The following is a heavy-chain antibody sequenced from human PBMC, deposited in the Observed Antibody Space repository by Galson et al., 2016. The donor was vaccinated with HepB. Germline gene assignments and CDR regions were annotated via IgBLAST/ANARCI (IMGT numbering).Heavy chain of an antibody. CDR1: GFTFNTYN. CDR2: ITSSNSYI. CDR3: AKDRGDYIWGTYRYTFDAFDV. Sequence: SLRLSCAASGFTFNTYNMNWVRQTPGKGLELVSSITSSNSYIYYTDSVKGRFTISRDNAKNSRYLQMNSLRAEDTAIYYCAKDRGDYIWGTYRYTFDAFDVWGQGTMVAVSS. J-gene: IGHJ3*01. D-gene: IGHD3-16*02. V-gene: IGHV3-21*01.